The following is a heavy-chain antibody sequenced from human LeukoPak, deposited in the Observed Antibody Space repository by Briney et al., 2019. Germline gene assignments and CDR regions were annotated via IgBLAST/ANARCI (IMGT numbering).Heavy chain of an antibody. J-gene: IGHJ4*02. CDR3: ARDLTGWGESSGYSDY. Sequence: PGGSLRLSCAASGFTFSSYAMHWVRQAPGKGLEWVAVISYDGSNKYYADSVKGRFTISRDNPKNTLYLQMNSLRAEDTAVYYCARDLTGWGESSGYSDYWGQGTLVTVSS. D-gene: IGHD3-22*01. V-gene: IGHV3-30*01. CDR2: ISYDGSNK. CDR1: GFTFSSYA.